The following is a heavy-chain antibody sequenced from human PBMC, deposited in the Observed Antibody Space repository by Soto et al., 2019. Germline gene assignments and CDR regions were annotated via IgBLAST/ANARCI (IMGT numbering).Heavy chain of an antibody. V-gene: IGHV3-33*01. CDR3: ARALGIVVVVAAYDY. CDR1: GFTFISYG. CDR2: IWYDGSNN. D-gene: IGHD2-15*01. J-gene: IGHJ4*02. Sequence: QVQLVESGGGVVQPGRSLRLSCAASGFTFISYGMHWFRQAPGKGLEWVAVIWYDGSNNYYADSVNGRFTISRDNSKNTLYLQMNSLRAEDTAVYYCARALGIVVVVAAYDYWGQGTLVPVSS.